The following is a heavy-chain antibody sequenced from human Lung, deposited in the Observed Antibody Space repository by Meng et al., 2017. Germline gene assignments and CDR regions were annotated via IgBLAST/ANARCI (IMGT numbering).Heavy chain of an antibody. Sequence: VPCPAAGPGLVNPSGTLPLPCAVMGGSCSSRNWVSWVRQPPGKGLEWIGEIYHSGRTNYTPSLESLVTISLDKSQNHFSLKVKSVTAADTAVYYCVRGGQDQAYYDFWSGPFDPWGQGTLVTVSS. CDR3: VRGGQDQAYYDFWSGPFDP. CDR2: IYHSGRT. J-gene: IGHJ5*02. D-gene: IGHD3-3*01. V-gene: IGHV4-4*02. CDR1: GGSCSSRNW.